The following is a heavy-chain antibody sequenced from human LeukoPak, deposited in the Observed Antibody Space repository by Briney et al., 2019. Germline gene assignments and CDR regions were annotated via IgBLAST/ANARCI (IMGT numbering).Heavy chain of an antibody. CDR3: VSPVFTNY. CDR1: GFTFSSLG. CDR2: IGSDGDST. Sequence: GGSLRLSCSASGFTFSSLGMHWVRQAPGKGLEHVSTIGSDGDSTYYADSVKDRFTISRDNSKNALYLQMTSLRPEDSAVYYCVSPVFTNYWGQGTLVTVST. D-gene: IGHD2-8*01. V-gene: IGHV3-64D*06. J-gene: IGHJ4*01.